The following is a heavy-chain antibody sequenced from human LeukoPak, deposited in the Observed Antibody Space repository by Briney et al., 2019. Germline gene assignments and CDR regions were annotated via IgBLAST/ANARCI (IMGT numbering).Heavy chain of an antibody. D-gene: IGHD5-24*01. V-gene: IGHV3-7*01. J-gene: IGHJ5*02. CDR2: IKEDGSIE. CDR3: VSQQLAPP. Sequence: AGGSLRLSCAASGFAFSKYWMSWVRQAPGKGLEWVANIKEDGSIEDYADSVKGRFTVSRDNAKNSLYLQMNSLRVEDTAVYYCVSQQLAPPWGLGTLVTVSS. CDR1: GFAFSKYW.